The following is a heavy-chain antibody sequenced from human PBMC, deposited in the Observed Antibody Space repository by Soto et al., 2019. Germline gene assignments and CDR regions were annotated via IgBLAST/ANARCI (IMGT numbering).Heavy chain of an antibody. D-gene: IGHD6-19*01. J-gene: IGHJ4*02. CDR2: INAGNGNT. CDR1: GYTFTSYA. V-gene: IGHV1-3*01. CDR3: ARAVAVAADFDY. Sequence: ASVKVSFKASGYTFTSYAMHWVRQAPGQRLEWMGWINAGNGNTKYSQKFQGRVTITRDTSASTAYMELSSLRSEDTAVYYCARAVAVAADFDYWGQGTLVTAPQ.